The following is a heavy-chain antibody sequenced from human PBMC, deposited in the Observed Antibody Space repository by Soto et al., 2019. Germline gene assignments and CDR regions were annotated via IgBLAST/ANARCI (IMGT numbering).Heavy chain of an antibody. J-gene: IGHJ4*02. Sequence: SETLSLTWTVSGGSISSGDYYWSWIRQPPGKGLEWIGYIYYSGSTYYNPSLKSRVTISVDTSKNQFSLKLSSVTAADTAVYYCARESSGHYVDYWGQGTLVTVSS. CDR2: IYYSGST. CDR3: ARESSGHYVDY. V-gene: IGHV4-30-4*01. CDR1: GGSISSGDYY. D-gene: IGHD3-22*01.